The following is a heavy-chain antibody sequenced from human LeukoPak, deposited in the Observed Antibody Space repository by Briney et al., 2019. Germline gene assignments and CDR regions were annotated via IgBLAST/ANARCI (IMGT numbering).Heavy chain of an antibody. V-gene: IGHV1-69*13. CDR1: GGTFSSYA. J-gene: IGHJ4*02. D-gene: IGHD4-17*01. CDR3: ARGTTVSNFDY. CDR2: ITPIFGTA. Sequence: SVKVSCKASGGTFSSYAISWVRQAPGQGLEWVGGITPIFGTANYAQKFQGRVTITADESTSTAYMELSSLRSEDTAVYCCARGTTVSNFDYWGQGTLVTVSS.